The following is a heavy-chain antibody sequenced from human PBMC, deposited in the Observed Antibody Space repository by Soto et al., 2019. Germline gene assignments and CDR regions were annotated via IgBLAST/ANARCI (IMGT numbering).Heavy chain of an antibody. CDR3: ARVKQGRGGYDSPFDY. V-gene: IGHV3-33*01. J-gene: IGHJ4*02. CDR1: GFIFSSYG. D-gene: IGHD5-12*01. Sequence: QVQLVESGGGVVQPGGSLRLSCAPSGFIFSSYGMHWGRQAPGKGLEGVAVIKYDGSNKYYADSVKGRFTISRDNSKNTLYLATNSPRAEDTAVYYCARVKQGRGGYDSPFDYWGQGTLVTVSS. CDR2: IKYDGSNK.